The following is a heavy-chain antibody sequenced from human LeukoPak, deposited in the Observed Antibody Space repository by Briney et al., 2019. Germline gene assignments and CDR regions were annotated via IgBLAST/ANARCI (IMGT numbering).Heavy chain of an antibody. D-gene: IGHD2-15*01. J-gene: IGHJ6*02. CDR3: ARGSQASIASYGMDV. Sequence: SETLSLTCTVSGGSISSSSYYWGWIRQPPGKGLEWIGSIYYSGSTYYNPSLKSRVTMSVDTSKNQFSLKLSSVTAADTAVYYCARGSQASIASYGMDVWGQGTTVTVSS. V-gene: IGHV4-39*07. CDR1: GGSISSSSYY. CDR2: IYYSGST.